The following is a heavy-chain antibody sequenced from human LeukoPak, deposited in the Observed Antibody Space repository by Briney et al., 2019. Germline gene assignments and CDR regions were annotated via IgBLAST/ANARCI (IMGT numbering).Heavy chain of an antibody. CDR2: INPTGATT. D-gene: IGHD3-10*01. CDR3: ARSDTIGFDY. V-gene: IGHV1-46*01. Sequence: ASVKVSCKASGYTFTTFYIHWVRQAPGQGLEGMGIINPTGATTRYAQRFQGRVTMTRDMSTSTVYMELNSLRSEDTAVYYCARSDTIGFDYWGQGTLVTVSS. J-gene: IGHJ4*02. CDR1: GYTFTTFY.